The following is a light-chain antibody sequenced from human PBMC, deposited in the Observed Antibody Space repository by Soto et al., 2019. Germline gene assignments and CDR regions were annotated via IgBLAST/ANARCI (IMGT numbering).Light chain of an antibody. CDR2: EVT. J-gene: IGLJ1*01. CDR1: SSDVGGYNS. V-gene: IGLV2-14*01. CDR3: SSYTSSSLYV. Sequence: QSVLTQPASVSGSPGQSITISCTGTSSDVGGYNSVSWYQQHPGKAPKLMIYEVTNRPSGVSNRLSGSKSGNTASLTISGLQAEDEADYYCSSYTSSSLYVFGAGTKLTVL.